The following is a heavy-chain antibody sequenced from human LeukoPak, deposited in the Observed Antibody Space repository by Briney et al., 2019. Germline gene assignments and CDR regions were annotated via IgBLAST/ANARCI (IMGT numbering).Heavy chain of an antibody. CDR3: ARLKYYDSTGYSPGYYMDV. D-gene: IGHD3-22*01. J-gene: IGHJ6*03. CDR1: GGSIINYY. CDR2: IYITGST. Sequence: SETLSLTCTVSGGSIINYYWSWIRQPAGTGLEWVGRIYITGSTNYNPSLQSRLSMSVDTSKNQFSLRLSSVTAADTAVYYCARLKYYDSTGYSPGYYMDVWGKGITVTVSS. V-gene: IGHV4-4*07.